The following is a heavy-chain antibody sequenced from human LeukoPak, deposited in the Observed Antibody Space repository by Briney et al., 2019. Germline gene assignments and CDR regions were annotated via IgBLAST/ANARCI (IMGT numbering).Heavy chain of an antibody. CDR3: AKDAIYYYYGMDV. Sequence: GRSLTLSCAASGFTFSSYGMHWVRQAPGKGPEWVAGISYDGSNKYYADSVKGRFTISRDNSKNTLYLQMNSLRAEDTAVYYCAKDAIYYYYGMDVWGQGTTVTVSS. CDR2: ISYDGSNK. CDR1: GFTFSSYG. V-gene: IGHV3-30*18. J-gene: IGHJ6*02.